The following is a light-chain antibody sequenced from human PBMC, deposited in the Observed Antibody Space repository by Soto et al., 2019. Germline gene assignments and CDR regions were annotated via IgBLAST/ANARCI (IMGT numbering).Light chain of an antibody. CDR3: QQHGSSPFT. V-gene: IGKV3-20*01. CDR2: GAS. Sequence: EIVLTQSPGTLSLSPGARATLSCRASQSVGSNYLAWYRQKPGQAPRLLIYGASNRATGIPDRFSASGSGTDFTLTISRLKPEDFAVYYCQQHGSSPFTFGPGTKVDI. CDR1: QSVGSNY. J-gene: IGKJ3*01.